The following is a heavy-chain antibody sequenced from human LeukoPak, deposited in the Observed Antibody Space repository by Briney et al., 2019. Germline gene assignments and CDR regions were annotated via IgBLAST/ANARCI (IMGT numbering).Heavy chain of an antibody. Sequence: GESLKISCKGSGYSFTSYWIGWVRQMPGKGLEWMGIIYPGDSDTRYSPSFQGQVTISADKSISTAYLQWSSLKASDTAMYYCAGATMVRGVIRGNIDYWGQGTLVTVSS. CDR2: IYPGDSDT. D-gene: IGHD3-10*01. V-gene: IGHV5-51*01. J-gene: IGHJ4*02. CDR3: AGATMVRGVIRGNIDY. CDR1: GYSFTSYW.